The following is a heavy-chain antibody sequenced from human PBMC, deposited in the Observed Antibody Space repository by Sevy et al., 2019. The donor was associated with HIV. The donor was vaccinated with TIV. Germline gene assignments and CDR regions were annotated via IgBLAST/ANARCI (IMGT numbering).Heavy chain of an antibody. CDR2: INPSDVST. Sequence: ASVKVSCKASGYTFTNYYMHWVRQAPGQGLEWMGIINPSDVSTVYAQKFQGRVTMTRDTSTRTVYMELGSLRSDDTAVYYCGRTSPRGGFDYWGQGALVTVSS. V-gene: IGHV1-46*03. D-gene: IGHD3-16*01. CDR1: GYTFTNYY. CDR3: GRTSPRGGFDY. J-gene: IGHJ4*02.